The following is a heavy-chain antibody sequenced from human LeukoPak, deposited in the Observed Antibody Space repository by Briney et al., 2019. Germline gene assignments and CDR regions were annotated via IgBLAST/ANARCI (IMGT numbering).Heavy chain of an antibody. J-gene: IGHJ4*02. V-gene: IGHV4-31*03. CDR1: GGSISRGGYY. D-gene: IGHD3-3*01. CDR3: AKAELGVDTFFDY. CDR2: IYYSGST. Sequence: SETLSLTCTVSGGSISRGGYYWSWIRQHPGKGLEWIGYIYYSGSTSYNPALKSRGTISVDTSKNQFSLKLSSVTAADTAFYYCAKAELGVDTFFDYWGQGTLVTVSS.